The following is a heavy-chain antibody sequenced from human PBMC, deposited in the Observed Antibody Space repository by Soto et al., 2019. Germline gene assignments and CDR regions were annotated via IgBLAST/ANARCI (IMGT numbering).Heavy chain of an antibody. CDR1: GFTFSDYA. V-gene: IGHV3-23*01. Sequence: EVQLLESGGDLVQPGGSLRLSCAASGFTFSDYAMSWVRQAPGKGLEWVSAISGSGGTPYYAVSAKGRFGISRDNSKSTLYLQMDNLRVEDTALYYCVKGAGYFDTSDYYYGDYWGQGTLITVSS. D-gene: IGHD3-22*01. CDR2: ISGSGGTP. CDR3: VKGAGYFDTSDYYYGDY. J-gene: IGHJ4*02.